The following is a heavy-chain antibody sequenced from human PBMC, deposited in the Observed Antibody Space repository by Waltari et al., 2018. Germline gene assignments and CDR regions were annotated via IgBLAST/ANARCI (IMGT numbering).Heavy chain of an antibody. Sequence: QVQLQESGPGLVKPTHTLSLTCTVSGEPISDAVSRGTYWTWIRQSAGKGLEWIGHIYSSGAVDYNPSLRSRVTISLDTPKSHFTLKLTSVTAADTAVYYCANRGVGNYFKYFRLWSPGTLVTVSS. CDR1: GEPISDAVSRGTY. CDR3: ANRGVGNYFKYFRL. J-gene: IGHJ1*01. V-gene: IGHV4-61*02. CDR2: IYSSGAV. D-gene: IGHD1-7*01.